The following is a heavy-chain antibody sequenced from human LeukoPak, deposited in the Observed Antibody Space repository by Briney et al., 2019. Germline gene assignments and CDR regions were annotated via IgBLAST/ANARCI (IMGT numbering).Heavy chain of an antibody. Sequence: GGSLRLSCAASGFTFSSYEMNWDRQAPGKGLEWVSYISSSGSTIYYADSVKGRFTISRDNAKNSLYLQMKHLRAWDTSVYHSSGDPVDIWGQGAMVTGSS. J-gene: IGHJ3*02. CDR2: ISSSGSTI. CDR1: GFTFSSYE. CDR3: SGDPVDI. V-gene: IGHV3-48*03.